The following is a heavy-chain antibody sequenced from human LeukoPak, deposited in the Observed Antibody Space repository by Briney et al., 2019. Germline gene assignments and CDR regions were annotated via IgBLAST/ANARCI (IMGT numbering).Heavy chain of an antibody. J-gene: IGHJ3*01. V-gene: IGHV3-30*04. CDR2: ISYHGRNE. Sequence: GGSLRLSGTASGFTCSNHAMHWVRQAPGKGLEWLTVISYHGRNEYYADSVTGRFTISRDNSKNTVSLQLNSLRVEDAAVYYCARGEAYYDRNGLPGAALDFWGLGTLVTVSS. CDR1: GFTCSNHA. CDR3: ARGEAYYDRNGLPGAALDF. D-gene: IGHD3-22*01.